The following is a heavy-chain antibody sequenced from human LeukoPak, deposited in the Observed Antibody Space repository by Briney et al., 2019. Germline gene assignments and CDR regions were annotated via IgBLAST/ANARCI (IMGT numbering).Heavy chain of an antibody. CDR2: ISSSSSTI. CDR1: GFTFSGYS. V-gene: IGHV3-48*01. J-gene: IGHJ4*02. D-gene: IGHD3-3*01. Sequence: GGSLRLSCAASGFTFSGYSMNWVRQAPGKGLEWVSYISSSSSTIYYADPVKGRFTISRDNAKNSLYLQMNSLRAEDTAVYYCARDTPSRATIFGVVLAYWGQGTLVTVSS. CDR3: ARDTPSRATIFGVVLAY.